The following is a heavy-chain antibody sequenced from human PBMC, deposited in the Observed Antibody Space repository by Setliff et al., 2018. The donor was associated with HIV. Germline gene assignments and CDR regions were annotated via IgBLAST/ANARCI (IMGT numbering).Heavy chain of an antibody. CDR3: ARDGMSSHYYYGMDV. V-gene: IGHV1-18*01. D-gene: IGHD6-6*01. CDR1: GYSFSSYG. J-gene: IGHJ6*02. CDR2: MSTDNGNT. Sequence: ASVKVSCKASGYSFSSYGIGWVRLAPGQGLEWMGWMSTDNGNTNYAQKVQGRVTMTTDTGTRTAYMELSSLRSEDTAVYYCARDGMSSHYYYGMDVWGQGTTVTVSS.